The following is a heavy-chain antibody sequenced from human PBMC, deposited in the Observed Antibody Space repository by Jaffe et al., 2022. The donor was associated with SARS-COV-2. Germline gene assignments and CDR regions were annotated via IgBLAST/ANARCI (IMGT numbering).Heavy chain of an antibody. V-gene: IGHV3-9*01. D-gene: IGHD2-21*02. CDR3: ATQPDTVAAIFAS. J-gene: IGHJ4*02. Sequence: EVQLVESGGGLVQPGRSLRLSCATSGFTFDDYSMHWVRQAPGKGLEWVSTISWNSRNIGYADSVRGRFTISRDNAKKSLYLEMNSLRLEDTAFYYCATQPDTVAAIFASWGQGTLVTVSS. CDR1: GFTFDDYS. CDR2: ISWNSRNI.